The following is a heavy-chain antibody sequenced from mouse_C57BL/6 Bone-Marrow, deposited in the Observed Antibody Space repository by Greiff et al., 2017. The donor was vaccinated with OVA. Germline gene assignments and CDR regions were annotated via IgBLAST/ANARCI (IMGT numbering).Heavy chain of an antibody. CDR2: INYDGSST. D-gene: IGHD1-1*01. CDR3: AREMDYYSSSYDYYAMDY. J-gene: IGHJ4*01. Sequence: EVMLVESEGGLVQPGSSMKLSCTASGFTFSDYYMAWVRQVPEKGLEWVANINYDGSSTYYLDSLKSRFIISRDNAKNILYLQMSSLKSEDTATYYLAREMDYYSSSYDYYAMDYWGQGTSVTVSS. V-gene: IGHV5-16*01. CDR1: GFTFSDYY.